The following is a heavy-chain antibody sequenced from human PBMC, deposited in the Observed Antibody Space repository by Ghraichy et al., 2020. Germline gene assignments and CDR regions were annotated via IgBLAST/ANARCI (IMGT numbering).Heavy chain of an antibody. D-gene: IGHD1-26*01. J-gene: IGHJ5*02. CDR3: AGGEIWFDH. V-gene: IGHV4-31*03. Sequence: SETLSLTCTVSGGSISSGGHYWTWIRQHPGKGLEWIGYIDYRGYTYYNPSLKSRVTISADTSQNQFSLKLTSVTAADMAVYYCAGGEIWFDHWGQGTLVT. CDR2: IDYRGYT. CDR1: GGSISSGGHY.